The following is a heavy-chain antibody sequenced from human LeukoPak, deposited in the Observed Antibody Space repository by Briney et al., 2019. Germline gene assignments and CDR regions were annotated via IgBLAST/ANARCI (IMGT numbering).Heavy chain of an antibody. Sequence: GGSLRLSCAASGFSFSNYVMHWVRQAPGKGLEYVSAIMPNGETRGYANSMKGRFTISRDNSKNTLYLQMGSLRAEDMAIYYCARDRDGGFAFGIWRQGTLVTVSS. CDR1: GFSFSNYV. J-gene: IGHJ3*02. CDR3: ARDRDGGFAFGI. V-gene: IGHV3-64*01. CDR2: IMPNGETR. D-gene: IGHD2-15*01.